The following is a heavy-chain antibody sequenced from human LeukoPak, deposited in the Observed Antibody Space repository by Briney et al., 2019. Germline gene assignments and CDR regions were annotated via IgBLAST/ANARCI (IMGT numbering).Heavy chain of an antibody. Sequence: KTSETLSLTCNVSGASLSSYYWGWIRQSPGKGLERLGYISDTGKTDYNPSLKSRGTLSLDMSKNQFSLRLTSVTAADTAVYYCVTGYYEPFDNWGQGTLVFVSS. CDR2: ISDTGKT. CDR3: VTGYYEPFDN. V-gene: IGHV4-59*01. J-gene: IGHJ4*02. D-gene: IGHD3-3*01. CDR1: GASLSSYY.